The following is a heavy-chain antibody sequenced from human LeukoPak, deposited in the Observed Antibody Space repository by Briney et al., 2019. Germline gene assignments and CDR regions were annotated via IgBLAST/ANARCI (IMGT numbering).Heavy chain of an antibody. Sequence: ASVKVSCKASGYTFTSYYMHWVRQAPGQGLEWMGIINPSGGSTSYAQKFQGRVTMTRDTSTSTAYMELSSLRSEDTAVYYCARGNGSGSQDPWYFDYWGQGTLVTVSS. CDR2: INPSGGST. V-gene: IGHV1-46*01. CDR3: ARGNGSGSQDPWYFDY. D-gene: IGHD3-10*01. J-gene: IGHJ4*02. CDR1: GYTFTSYY.